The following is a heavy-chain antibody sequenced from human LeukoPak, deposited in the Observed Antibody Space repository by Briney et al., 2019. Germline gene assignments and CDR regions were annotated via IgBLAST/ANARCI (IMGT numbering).Heavy chain of an antibody. D-gene: IGHD5-12*01. CDR2: INAGNGNT. Sequence: ASVKVSCKASGYTFTSYAMHWVRQAPGQRLEWMGWINAGNGNTKYSQKFQGRVTLTRDTSASTAYMELSSLRSEDTAVYYCARSNSGYDLGYDAFDIWGQGTMVTVSS. CDR3: ARSNSGYDLGYDAFDI. J-gene: IGHJ3*02. CDR1: GYTFTSYA. V-gene: IGHV1-3*01.